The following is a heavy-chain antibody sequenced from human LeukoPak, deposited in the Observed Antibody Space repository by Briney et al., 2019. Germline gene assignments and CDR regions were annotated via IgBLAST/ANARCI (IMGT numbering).Heavy chain of an antibody. D-gene: IGHD4-23*01. Sequence: GASVKVSCKASGGTFSSYAINWVRQATGQGLEWMGWMNPNSGNTGYAQKFQGRVTITRNTSISTAYMELSSLRSEDTAVYYCARGRGPKLRWSPNWFDPWGQGTLVTVSS. J-gene: IGHJ5*02. CDR3: ARGRGPKLRWSPNWFDP. CDR2: MNPNSGNT. CDR1: GGTFSSYA. V-gene: IGHV1-8*03.